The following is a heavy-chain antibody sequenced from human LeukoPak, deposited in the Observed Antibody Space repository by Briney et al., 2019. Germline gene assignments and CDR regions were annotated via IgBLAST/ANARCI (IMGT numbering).Heavy chain of an antibody. CDR3: ARDGGNSRYFDL. J-gene: IGHJ2*01. CDR2: ISSSSSYI. Sequence: GGSLRLSCAASGLTFSSYSMNWVRQAPGKGLEWVSSISSSSSYIYYADSVKGRFTISRDNAKNSLYLQMNSLRAEDTAVYYCARDGGNSRYFDLWGRGTLVTVSS. CDR1: GLTFSSYS. D-gene: IGHD2-21*02. V-gene: IGHV3-21*01.